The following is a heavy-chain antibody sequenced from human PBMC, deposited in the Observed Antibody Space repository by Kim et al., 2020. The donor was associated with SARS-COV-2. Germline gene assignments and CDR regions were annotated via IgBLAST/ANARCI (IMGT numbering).Heavy chain of an antibody. CDR2: INAGNGKT. Sequence: ASVKVSCKASGYTFTNYAVHWVRQAPGQRLEWMGWINAGNGKTTYSEKFQGRVTMTRDTSASTVYMELTSLTPEDTVVYYCARDRGARSSGGHTFDPWGQGTLVTVSS. J-gene: IGHJ5*02. CDR3: ARDRGARSSGGHTFDP. CDR1: GYTFTNYA. V-gene: IGHV1-3*01. D-gene: IGHD6-19*01.